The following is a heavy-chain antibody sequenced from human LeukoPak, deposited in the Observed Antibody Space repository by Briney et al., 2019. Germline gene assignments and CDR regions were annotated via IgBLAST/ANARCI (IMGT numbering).Heavy chain of an antibody. Sequence: GASVKVSCKVSGYTLTELSMHGVRQAPGKGLEWMGGFDPEDGETIYAQKFQGRVTMTEDTSTDTAYMELSSLRSEDTAVYYCATARSIAVAGTLSYWGQGTLVTVSS. CDR1: GYTLTELS. V-gene: IGHV1-24*01. J-gene: IGHJ4*02. CDR2: FDPEDGET. D-gene: IGHD6-19*01. CDR3: ATARSIAVAGTLSY.